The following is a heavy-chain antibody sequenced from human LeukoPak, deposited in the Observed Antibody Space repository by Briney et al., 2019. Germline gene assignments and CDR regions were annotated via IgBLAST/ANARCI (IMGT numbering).Heavy chain of an antibody. V-gene: IGHV3-74*01. CDR3: ARSAYYDRSGYYHDY. J-gene: IGHJ4*01. CDR1: GFTFSRYW. Sequence: GGSLRLSCAASGFTFSRYWIHWVRQAPGKGLVWVSRINTDGSSKTYAGSVKGRFTISRDNAKNTLSLQMNSLRAEDTAVYYCARSAYYDRSGYYHDYWGQGTLVTVSS. D-gene: IGHD3-22*01. CDR2: INTDGSSK.